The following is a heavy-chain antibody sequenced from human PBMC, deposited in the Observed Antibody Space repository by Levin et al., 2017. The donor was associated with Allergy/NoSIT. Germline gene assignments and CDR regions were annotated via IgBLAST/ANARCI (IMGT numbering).Heavy chain of an antibody. D-gene: IGHD6-19*01. V-gene: IGHV3-23*01. Sequence: PSETLSLTCAASGFTFSSYDMSWVRQAPGKGLEWVSAISGSGHSTYYADSVKGRFTISRDNSKNTLYLQMNSLRADDTAVYYCATPVSSGWFGPLDYWGQGTLVTVSS. CDR1: GFTFSSYD. CDR2: ISGSGHST. CDR3: ATPVSSGWFGPLDY. J-gene: IGHJ4*02.